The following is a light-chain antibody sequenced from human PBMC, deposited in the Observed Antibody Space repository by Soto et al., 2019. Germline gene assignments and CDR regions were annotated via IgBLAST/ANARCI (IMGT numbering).Light chain of an antibody. J-gene: IGLJ1*01. CDR1: SSDVGTYNL. V-gene: IGLV2-23*02. Sequence: QSVLTQPASVSGSPGQSITISCTGSSSDVGTYNLVSWYQQHPGGAPKLMIYEVTKRPSGVSNRFSGSKSGNTASLTISGLQAEDEADYYCCSYAGSSYVFGTGTKVTVL. CDR3: CSYAGSSYV. CDR2: EVT.